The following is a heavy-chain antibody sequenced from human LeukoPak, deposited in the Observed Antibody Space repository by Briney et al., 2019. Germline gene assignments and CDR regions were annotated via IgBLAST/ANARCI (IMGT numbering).Heavy chain of an antibody. CDR2: ISYDGSNK. J-gene: IGHJ4*02. Sequence: QPGGSLRLSCAASGFTFSSYAMHWVRQAPGKGLEWVAVISYDGSNKYYADSVKGRFTISRDNSKNTLYLQMNSLRAEDTAVYYCARESIAVGILYYFDYWGQGTLVTVSS. V-gene: IGHV3-30-3*01. CDR1: GFTFSSYA. D-gene: IGHD6-19*01. CDR3: ARESIAVGILYYFDY.